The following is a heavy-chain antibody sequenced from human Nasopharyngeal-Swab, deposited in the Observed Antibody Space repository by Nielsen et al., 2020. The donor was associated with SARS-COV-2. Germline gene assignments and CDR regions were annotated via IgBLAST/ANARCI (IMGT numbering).Heavy chain of an antibody. Sequence: ASVKVSCKASGYTFNSYEINWVRQAPGQGLEWMGWMNPKSGVTSYAQKFQGRITMTWDTSTSTAYMELSRLRSDDTAVYYCARDATGDEYFDYWGQGTLVTVSS. D-gene: IGHD7-27*01. V-gene: IGHV1-2*02. CDR1: GYTFNSYE. CDR2: MNPKSGVT. J-gene: IGHJ4*02. CDR3: ARDATGDEYFDY.